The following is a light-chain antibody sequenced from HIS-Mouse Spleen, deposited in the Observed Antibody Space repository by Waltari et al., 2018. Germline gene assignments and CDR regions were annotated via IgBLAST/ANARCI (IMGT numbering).Light chain of an antibody. CDR1: ALPKTY. V-gene: IGLV3-10*01. CDR2: EDS. Sequence: SYELTQPPSVSVSPGQTARITCPGDALPKTYDYWYQQKSGQAPVLVIYEDSKRPSGIPERFSGSSSGTMATLTISGAQVEDEADYYCYSTDSSGNHRVFGGGTKLTVL. CDR3: YSTDSSGNHRV. J-gene: IGLJ2*01.